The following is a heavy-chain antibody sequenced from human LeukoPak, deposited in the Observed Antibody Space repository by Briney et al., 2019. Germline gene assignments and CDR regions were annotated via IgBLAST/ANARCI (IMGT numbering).Heavy chain of an antibody. Sequence: GASVKVSCKASGYTFTGYYMHWVRQAPGQGLEWMGWINPNSGGTNYVQKFQGRVTMTRDTSISTAYMELSRLRSGDTAVYYCAREVTMVRDFDYWGQGTLVTVSS. CDR1: GYTFTGYY. J-gene: IGHJ4*02. CDR3: AREVTMVRDFDY. D-gene: IGHD3-10*01. V-gene: IGHV1-2*02. CDR2: INPNSGGT.